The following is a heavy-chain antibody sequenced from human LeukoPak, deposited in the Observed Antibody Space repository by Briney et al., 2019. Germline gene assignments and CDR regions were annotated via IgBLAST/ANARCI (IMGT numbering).Heavy chain of an antibody. Sequence: PSETLSLTCTVSGGSISSGGYYWSWIRQRPGKGLEWIGYIFYSGITYYNPSLKTRVNISVDTSKNQFSLKLTFVTAADTAVYYCARRGDVYRTYAFDIWGQGTMGTVSS. J-gene: IGHJ3*02. V-gene: IGHV4-31*03. D-gene: IGHD5-24*01. CDR1: GGSISSGGYY. CDR2: IFYSGIT. CDR3: ARRGDVYRTYAFDI.